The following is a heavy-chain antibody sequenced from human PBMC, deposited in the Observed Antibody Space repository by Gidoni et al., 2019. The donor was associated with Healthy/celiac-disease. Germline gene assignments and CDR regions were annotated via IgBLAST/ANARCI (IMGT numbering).Heavy chain of an antibody. CDR1: GFTFSSYS. J-gene: IGHJ6*02. Sequence: EVQLVESGGGLVKPGGSLRLSCAASGFTFSSYSMNWVRQAPGKGLEWVSSISSSSSYIYYEDSVKGRFTISRDNAKNSLYLQMNSLRAEDTAVYYCARVLRKNNHIYYYYGMDVWGQGTTVTVSS. CDR3: ARVLRKNNHIYYYYGMDV. D-gene: IGHD1-1*01. CDR2: ISSSSSYI. V-gene: IGHV3-21*01.